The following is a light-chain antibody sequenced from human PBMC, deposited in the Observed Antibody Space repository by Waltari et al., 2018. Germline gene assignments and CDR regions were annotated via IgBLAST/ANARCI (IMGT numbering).Light chain of an antibody. CDR3: QQYNNWPPWT. CDR1: QNINSN. Sequence: EIVMTQSPPTLSVSPGEGATLSCRASQNINSNLAWYQQQHGQTPRLLIYGASTRAIGIPARFSGSGSGTEFTLTISSLQSEDFALYYCQQYNNWPPWTFGQGTKVEIK. V-gene: IGKV3D-15*01. J-gene: IGKJ1*01. CDR2: GAS.